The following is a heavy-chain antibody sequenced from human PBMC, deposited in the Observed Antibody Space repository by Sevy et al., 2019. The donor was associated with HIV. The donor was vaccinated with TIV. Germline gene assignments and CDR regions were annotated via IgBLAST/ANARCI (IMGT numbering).Heavy chain of an antibody. CDR3: SRHGGLVDRAFDY. D-gene: IGHD3-10*01. V-gene: IGHV4-39*01. J-gene: IGHJ4*02. CDR2: IYYSGST. Sequence: SVTLSLTSIVSGGSISRSSYDWGWIRQPPGKGLERIGSIYYSGSTYSSPSLKGRVTISVDTSKNQFSLIVNSVTAADTAVYFCSRHGGLVDRAFDYWGQGTLVTVSS. CDR1: GGSISRSSYD.